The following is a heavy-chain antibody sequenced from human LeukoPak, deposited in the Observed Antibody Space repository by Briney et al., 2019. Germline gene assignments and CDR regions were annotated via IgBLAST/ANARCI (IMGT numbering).Heavy chain of an antibody. CDR1: GFIFRDYY. V-gene: IGHV3-11*01. Sequence: PGGSLRLSCAASGFIFRDYYISWIRQAPGKGLEWVSYISTSGSPMYYADSVRGRFTISRDNAKNSLYLQMNSLRAEDTAVYYCAKAWGSSWYYFDYWGQGAWSPSPQ. CDR2: ISTSGSPM. CDR3: AKAWGSSWYYFDY. J-gene: IGHJ4*02. D-gene: IGHD6-13*01.